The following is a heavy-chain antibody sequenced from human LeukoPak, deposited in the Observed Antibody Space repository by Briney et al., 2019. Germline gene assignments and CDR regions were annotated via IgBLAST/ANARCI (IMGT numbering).Heavy chain of an antibody. Sequence: QTGGSLRLSXAASGFTFSSYAMSWVRQAPGKGVEWVSAISGSGGSTYYADSVKGRFTISRDNSKNTLYLQMNSLRAEDTAVYYCAKSNTFSGDYYYFDYWGRGTLVTVSS. CDR3: AKSNTFSGDYYYFDY. V-gene: IGHV3-23*01. CDR1: GFTFSSYA. D-gene: IGHD4-17*01. J-gene: IGHJ4*02. CDR2: ISGSGGST.